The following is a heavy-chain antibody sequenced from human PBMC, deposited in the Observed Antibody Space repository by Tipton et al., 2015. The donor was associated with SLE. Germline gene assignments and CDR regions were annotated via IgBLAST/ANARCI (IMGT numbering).Heavy chain of an antibody. D-gene: IGHD4-11*01. J-gene: IGHJ5*02. V-gene: IGHV4-31*03. CDR3: ARYTVGTMEDP. Sequence: TLSLTCTVSGVSITSSGHYWSWIRQPPGKGLEWIGEINQSGSTNYNPTLKSRLIMSVDASKNQFSLKLTSMTAADTAVYYCARYTVGTMEDPWGQGILVTVSS. CDR2: INQSGST. CDR1: GVSITSSGHY.